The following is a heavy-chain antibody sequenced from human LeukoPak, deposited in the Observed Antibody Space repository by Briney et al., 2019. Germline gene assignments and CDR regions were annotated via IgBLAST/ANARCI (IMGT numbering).Heavy chain of an antibody. V-gene: IGHV1-69*01. CDR3: AREGGPCSSTGCYEWNFDY. Sequence: GASVKVSCKASGGTFSSYAISWVRQAPGQGLEWMGGIIPIFGTANYAQKFQGRVTITADESTSTAYMELSSLRSEDTAVYYCAREGGPCSSTGCYEWNFDYWGQGTLVTVSS. CDR1: GGTFSSYA. CDR2: IIPIFGTA. D-gene: IGHD2-2*01. J-gene: IGHJ4*02.